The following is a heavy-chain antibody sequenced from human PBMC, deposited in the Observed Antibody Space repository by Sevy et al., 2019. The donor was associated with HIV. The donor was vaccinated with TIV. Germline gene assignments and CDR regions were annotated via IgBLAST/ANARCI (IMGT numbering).Heavy chain of an antibody. V-gene: IGHV4-39*01. CDR3: ARVTWNTSAWYWFEP. CDR1: GGSISRSNYY. J-gene: IGHJ5*02. D-gene: IGHD6-19*01. CDR2: IYYSGST. Sequence: SETLSLTCTVSGGSISRSNYYWGWIRQPPGKGLEWIGSIYYSGSTYYKPSLKSRVTISVDTSKNQFSLKLSSVTAADTAVYYCARVTWNTSAWYWFEPWGQGTLVTVSS.